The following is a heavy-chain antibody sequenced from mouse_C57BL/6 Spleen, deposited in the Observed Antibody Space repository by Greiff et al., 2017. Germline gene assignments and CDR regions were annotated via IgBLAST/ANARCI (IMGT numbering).Heavy chain of an antibody. CDR2: INPYNGGT. CDR1: GYTFTDYY. CDR3: ARSRYDYDPWFAY. V-gene: IGHV1-19*01. Sequence: EVQLQESGPVLVKPGASVKMSCKASGYTFTDYYMNWVKQSHGKSLEWIGVINPYNGGTSYNQKFKGKATLTVDKSSSTAYMELNSLTSEDSAVYYCARSRYDYDPWFAYWGQGTLVTVSA. D-gene: IGHD2-4*01. J-gene: IGHJ3*01.